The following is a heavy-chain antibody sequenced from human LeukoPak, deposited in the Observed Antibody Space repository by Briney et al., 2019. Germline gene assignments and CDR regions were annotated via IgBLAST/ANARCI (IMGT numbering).Heavy chain of an antibody. CDR1: GGSISSGSYY. Sequence: SETLSLTCTVSGGSISSGSYYWSWIRQPAGKGLEWIGRIYTSGSTNYNPSLKSRVTISVDTSKNQFSLKLSSATAADTAVYYCARDRPGITMIVVVMDWYFDLWGRGTLVTVSS. CDR2: IYTSGST. D-gene: IGHD3-22*01. CDR3: ARDRPGITMIVVVMDWYFDL. V-gene: IGHV4-61*02. J-gene: IGHJ2*01.